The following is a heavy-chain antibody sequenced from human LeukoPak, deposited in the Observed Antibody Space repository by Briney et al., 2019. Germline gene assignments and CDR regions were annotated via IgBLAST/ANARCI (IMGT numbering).Heavy chain of an antibody. V-gene: IGHV4-59*01. CDR3: ARADCSGGSCHFDY. CDR1: GGSISSDY. D-gene: IGHD2-15*01. Sequence: SETLSLTCTVSGGSISSDYWSWIRQPPGKGPEWIGYIYYSGITNYNPSLKSRVTISVDTSKNQFSLNLSSVTAADTAVYYCARADCSGGSCHFDYWGQGTLVTVSP. CDR2: IYYSGIT. J-gene: IGHJ4*02.